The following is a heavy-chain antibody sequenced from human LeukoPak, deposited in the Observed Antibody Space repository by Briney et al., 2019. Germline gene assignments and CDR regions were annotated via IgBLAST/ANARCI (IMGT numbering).Heavy chain of an antibody. CDR3: ARHYDFWSGYGMDV. Sequence: PSETLPLTCTVSGGSISSYYWSWIRQPPGKGLEWIGYIYYSGSTNYNPSLKSRVTISVDTSKNQFSLKLSSVTAADTAVYYCARHYDFWSGYGMDVWGQGTTVTVSS. CDR1: GGSISSYY. CDR2: IYYSGST. J-gene: IGHJ6*02. D-gene: IGHD3-3*01. V-gene: IGHV4-59*01.